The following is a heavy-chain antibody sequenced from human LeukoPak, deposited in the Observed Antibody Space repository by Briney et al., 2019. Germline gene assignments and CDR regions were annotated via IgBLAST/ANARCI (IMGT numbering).Heavy chain of an antibody. CDR2: ISAYNGNT. J-gene: IGHJ4*02. CDR3: ARDPRKPYSSGWYYFDY. CDR1: GYTFSTYG. V-gene: IGHV1-18*01. Sequence: ASVKVSCKASGYTFSTYGISWVRQAPGQGLEWMAWISAYNGNTNYAQKFQGRVTMTTDTSTSTAYMELKSLRSDDTAVYYCARDPRKPYSSGWYYFDYWGQGTLVTVSS. D-gene: IGHD6-19*01.